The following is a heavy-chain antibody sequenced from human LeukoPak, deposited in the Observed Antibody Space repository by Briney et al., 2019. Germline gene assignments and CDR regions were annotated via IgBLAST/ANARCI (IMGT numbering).Heavy chain of an antibody. CDR3: ARSTAAVEHFDY. CDR2: ISGGGAST. D-gene: IGHD1-1*01. J-gene: IGHJ4*02. V-gene: IGHV3-23*01. CDR1: GITFNNYA. Sequence: GGSLRLSCAASGITFNNYAMTWVRQAPGKGLEWVSGISGGGASTYYADSVKGRFTISRDNFKNTLFLHMHSLTVEDTAAYYCARSTAAVEHFDYWGQGILVAVSS.